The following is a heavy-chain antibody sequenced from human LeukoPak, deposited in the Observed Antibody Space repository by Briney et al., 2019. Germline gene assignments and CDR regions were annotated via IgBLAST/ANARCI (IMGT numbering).Heavy chain of an antibody. CDR2: ISAYNGDT. J-gene: IGHJ4*02. CDR3: ARDPSKSSGWYIFFDF. CDR1: GYTFTRYG. D-gene: IGHD6-19*01. Sequence: ASVKVSCKASGYTFTRYGITWVRQAPGQGLEWMGWISAYNGDTKYAQKLQGRVTMTTDTSTSKAYMELRSLRSDDTAVYYCARDPSKSSGWYIFFDFWGQGTLVGVSS. V-gene: IGHV1-18*01.